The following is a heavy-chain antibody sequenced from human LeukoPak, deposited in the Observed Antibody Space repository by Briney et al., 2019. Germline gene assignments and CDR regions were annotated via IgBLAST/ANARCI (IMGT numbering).Heavy chain of an antibody. Sequence: ASVKVACKASGYTFISYVISWLRQAPGQGLEWMGWISAYNGNTNYAQKLQGRVTMTTDTSTSTAYMELRSLRADDTAVYYCASKGVADFDYWGQGTLVTVSS. CDR3: ASKGVADFDY. J-gene: IGHJ4*02. CDR2: ISAYNGNT. CDR1: GYTFISYV. V-gene: IGHV1-18*01. D-gene: IGHD2-21*01.